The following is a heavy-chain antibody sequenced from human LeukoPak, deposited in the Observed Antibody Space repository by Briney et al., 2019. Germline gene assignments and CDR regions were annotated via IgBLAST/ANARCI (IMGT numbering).Heavy chain of an antibody. CDR1: GFTFSSYA. J-gene: IGHJ4*02. Sequence: PGGSLRLSCAASGFTFSSYAMSWVRQAPGKGLEWVSAISGSGGSTYYADSVKGRITISRDNSKNTLYLQMNSLRAEDTAVYYCAKDSEIRFLEWLPRLGYFDYWGQGTLVTVSS. CDR3: AKDSEIRFLEWLPRLGYFDY. CDR2: ISGSGGST. V-gene: IGHV3-23*01. D-gene: IGHD3-3*01.